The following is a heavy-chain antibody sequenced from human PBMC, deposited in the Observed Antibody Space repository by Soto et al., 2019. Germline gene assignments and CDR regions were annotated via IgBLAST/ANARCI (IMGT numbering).Heavy chain of an antibody. CDR1: GGSISSSNW. D-gene: IGHD2-15*01. CDR2: IYHSGST. CDR3: ANTGSGGSGGDAFDI. J-gene: IGHJ3*02. Sequence: QVQLQESGPGLVKPSGTLSLTCAVAGGSISSSNWWSWVRQPPGKGLEWIGEIYHSGSTNYNPSLKSRGTISVDKSKNQFSLKLSSVTAADTAVYYCANTGSGGSGGDAFDIWGQGTMVTVSS. V-gene: IGHV4-4*02.